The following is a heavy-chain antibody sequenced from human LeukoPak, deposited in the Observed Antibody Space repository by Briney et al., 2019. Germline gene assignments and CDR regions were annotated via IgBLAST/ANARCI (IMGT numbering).Heavy chain of an antibody. D-gene: IGHD3/OR15-3a*01. Sequence: SEPLSLTCNVSGCTISSYYWSWIRHPPGKGLEWIGYIYYSGNTNYNPSLKSRVTISVDTSKNQFSLKLSSVTAADTAVYYCARIKAGLEIDYWGQGTLVTVSS. CDR1: GCTISSYY. CDR3: ARIKAGLEIDY. J-gene: IGHJ4*02. CDR2: IYYSGNT. V-gene: IGHV4-59*01.